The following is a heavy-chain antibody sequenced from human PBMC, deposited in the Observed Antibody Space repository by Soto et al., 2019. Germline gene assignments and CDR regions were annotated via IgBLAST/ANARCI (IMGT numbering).Heavy chain of an antibody. CDR2: IYYRGST. D-gene: IGHD1-26*01. V-gene: IGHV4-59*11. Sequence: SETLSLTCTVSGGSISSHYWSWVRQAPGKGLEWIGHIYYRGSTTYNPSLRSRSTISVDTSNNQFSLKLNSVTTADTAVYYCARDGREASGMDVWGQATKVTVSS. J-gene: IGHJ6*02. CDR1: GGSISSHY. CDR3: ARDGREASGMDV.